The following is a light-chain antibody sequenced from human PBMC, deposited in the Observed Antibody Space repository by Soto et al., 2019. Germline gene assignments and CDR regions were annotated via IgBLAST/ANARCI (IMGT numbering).Light chain of an antibody. CDR2: DVS. Sequence: DIQMTQSPSSLSVSVGDRVTIICQASHDITNFLNWYQQKPGKAPKLLIYDVSKLETGVPSRFSGSGSGTDFTLTISSLQPEDIATYFCQQYDDLPITFGQGTRLEIK. CDR3: QQYDDLPIT. J-gene: IGKJ5*01. CDR1: HDITNF. V-gene: IGKV1-33*01.